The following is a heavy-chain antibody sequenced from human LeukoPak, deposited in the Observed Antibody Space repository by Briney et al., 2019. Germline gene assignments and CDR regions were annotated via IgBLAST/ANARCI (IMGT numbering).Heavy chain of an antibody. V-gene: IGHV3-30*02. CDR2: IRYDGSNK. CDR3: AQLDYYDSSGYYSDY. D-gene: IGHD3-22*01. Sequence: GGSLRLPCAASGFTFSSYGMHWVRQAPGKGLEWVAFIRYDGSNKYYADSVKGRFTISRDNSKNTLYLQMNSLRAEDTAVYYCAQLDYYDSSGYYSDYWGQGTLVTVSS. J-gene: IGHJ4*02. CDR1: GFTFSSYG.